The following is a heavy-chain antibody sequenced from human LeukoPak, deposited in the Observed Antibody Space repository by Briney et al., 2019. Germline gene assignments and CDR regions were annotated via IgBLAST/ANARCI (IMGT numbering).Heavy chain of an antibody. V-gene: IGHV4-34*01. CDR3: AREPYHYGSGSYASWGYFDY. D-gene: IGHD3-10*01. Sequence: PSETLSLTCAVYGGSFSGYYWSWIRQPPGKGLEWVGEINHSGSTNYNPSLKSRVTISVDTSKNQFSLNLSSVTAADTAVYYCAREPYHYGSGSYASWGYFDYWGQGTLVTVSS. CDR1: GGSFSGYY. CDR2: INHSGST. J-gene: IGHJ4*02.